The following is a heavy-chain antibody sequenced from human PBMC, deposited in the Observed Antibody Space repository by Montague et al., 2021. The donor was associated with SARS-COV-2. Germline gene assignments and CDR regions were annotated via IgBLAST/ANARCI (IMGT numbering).Heavy chain of an antibody. CDR2: FDHSGDT. V-gene: IGHV4-59*11. D-gene: IGHD3-16*01. Sequence: SETLSLTCSVSGGSISGHYWSWIRQPPGKGLEWIGNFDHSGDTKYNPSLKSRATISVDTSENQFALRLHSVTAADTAVYYCAREFRIELWQTNWYFGLWGRGTLVTASS. J-gene: IGHJ2*01. CDR1: GGSISGHY. CDR3: AREFRIELWQTNWYFGL.